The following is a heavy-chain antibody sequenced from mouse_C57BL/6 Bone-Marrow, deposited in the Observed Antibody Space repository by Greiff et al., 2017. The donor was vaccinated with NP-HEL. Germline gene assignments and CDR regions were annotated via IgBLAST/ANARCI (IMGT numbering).Heavy chain of an antibody. D-gene: IGHD1-1*01. CDR2: IRLKSDNYAT. V-gene: IGHV6-3*01. CDR3: TGVGVVPFAY. J-gene: IGHJ3*01. Sequence: EVKLMESGGGLVQPGGSMKLSCVASGFTFSNYWMNWVRQSPEKGLEWVAQIRLKSDNYATHYAESVKGRFTISRDDSKSSVYLQMNNLRAEDTGIYYCTGVGVVPFAYWGQGTLVTVSA. CDR1: GFTFSNYW.